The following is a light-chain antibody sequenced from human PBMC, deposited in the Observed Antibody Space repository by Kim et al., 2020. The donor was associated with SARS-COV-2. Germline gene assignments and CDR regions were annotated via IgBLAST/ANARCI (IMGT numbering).Light chain of an antibody. V-gene: IGKV1-27*01. J-gene: IGKJ1*01. Sequence: VGDRVTITCRARRDISNYLAWYQHKPGKIPTLLVYAASALQSGIPSRFSGSGSGTDFTLTIDSLQADDVATYYCQNYNSAPRTFGRGTKVDIK. CDR2: AAS. CDR3: QNYNSAPRT. CDR1: RDISNY.